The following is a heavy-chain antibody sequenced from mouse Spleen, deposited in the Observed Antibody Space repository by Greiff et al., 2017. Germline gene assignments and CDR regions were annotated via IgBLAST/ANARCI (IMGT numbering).Heavy chain of an antibody. CDR3: ARAYYSGWYFDV. CDR2: ISYDGSN. J-gene: IGHJ1*01. D-gene: IGHD2-12*01. Sequence: ESGPGLVKPSQSLSLTCSVPGYSITSGYYWKWIRQFPGNKLEWMGYISYDGSNNYNPSLKNRISITRDTSKNQFFLKLNSVTTEDTATYYCARAYYSGWYFDVWGAGTTVTVSS. V-gene: IGHV3-6*01. CDR1: GYSITSGYY.